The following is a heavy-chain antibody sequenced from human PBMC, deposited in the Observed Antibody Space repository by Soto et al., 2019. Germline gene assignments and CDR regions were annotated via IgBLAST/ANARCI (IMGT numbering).Heavy chain of an antibody. CDR1: GFNFTNAW. CDR3: TINLRGHVGGRIVDFNH. J-gene: IGHJ4*02. V-gene: IGHV3-15*01. Sequence: GGSLRLSCAASGFNFTNAWMKWVRQFPGKGLEWVGRIKRKSEGGVTDYGAPVRGRFTISRDDSKSMLFLHMSSLKTEDTALYYCTINLRGHVGGRIVDFNHWGQGALVTVSS. CDR2: IKRKSEGGVT. D-gene: IGHD3-10*02.